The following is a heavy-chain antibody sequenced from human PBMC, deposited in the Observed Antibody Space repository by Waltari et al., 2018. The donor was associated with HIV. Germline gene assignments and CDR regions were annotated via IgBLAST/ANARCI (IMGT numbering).Heavy chain of an antibody. J-gene: IGHJ4*02. Sequence: QVQLVESGGGLVKPGGSLRLSYAASGFTFSDYYMSWVRQAPGKGLEWVSYINTGGSSKYYTDSVKGRFTISRDNAKNSLYLQMDNLRGEDTAVYYCARPRYSGYDYPTYFDYWGQGNLVTVSS. V-gene: IGHV3-11*01. CDR1: GFTFSDYY. D-gene: IGHD5-12*01. CDR2: INTGGSSK. CDR3: ARPRYSGYDYPTYFDY.